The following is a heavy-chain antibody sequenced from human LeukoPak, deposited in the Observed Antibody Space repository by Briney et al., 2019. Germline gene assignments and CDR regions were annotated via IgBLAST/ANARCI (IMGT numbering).Heavy chain of an antibody. Sequence: GASLKISCKGSGSIFTNYWIGWGRQLPGKGLEWMGIIYPGDSDARYGPSFQGQVTISADKSISTAYLQWSSLKASDTAIYYCARRVYSNYWYFDLWGRGTLATVSS. CDR3: ARRVYSNYWYFDL. CDR2: IYPGDSDA. J-gene: IGHJ2*01. V-gene: IGHV5-51*01. CDR1: GSIFTNYW. D-gene: IGHD4-11*01.